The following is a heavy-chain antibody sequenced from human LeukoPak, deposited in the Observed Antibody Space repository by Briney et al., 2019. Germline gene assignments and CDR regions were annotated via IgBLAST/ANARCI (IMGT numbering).Heavy chain of an antibody. D-gene: IGHD2-2*01. J-gene: IGHJ5*02. CDR3: AKPGGPNIVVVPAAIRWFGP. V-gene: IGHV3-23*01. CDR2: ISGSGGST. CDR1: GFTFSSYA. Sequence: GGSLRLSCAASGFTFSSYAMSWVRQAPGKGLEWVSAISGSGGSTYYADSVKGRFTISRDNSKDTLYLQMNSLRAEDTAVYYCAKPGGPNIVVVPAAIRWFGPWGQGTLVTVSS.